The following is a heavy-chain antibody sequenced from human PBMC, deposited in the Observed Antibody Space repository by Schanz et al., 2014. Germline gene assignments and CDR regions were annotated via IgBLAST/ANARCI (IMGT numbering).Heavy chain of an antibody. CDR3: ARVRRRIATPSTPTFRNYYYYAMDV. D-gene: IGHD6-13*01. V-gene: IGHV3-21*01. J-gene: IGHJ6*02. CDR1: GFSFSSYS. CDR2: ISSSGSYI. Sequence: EVQLVESGGGVVQFGRSLRLSCVASGFSFSSYSMNWVRQAPGKGLEWVSSISSSGSYIHYADSVKGRFTISRDNAKNTLYLQMNSLRAEDTSVYFCARVRRRIATPSTPTFRNYYYYAMDVWGQGTTVTVSS.